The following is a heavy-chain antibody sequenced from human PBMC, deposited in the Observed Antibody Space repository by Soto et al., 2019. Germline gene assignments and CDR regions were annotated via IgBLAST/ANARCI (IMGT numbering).Heavy chain of an antibody. CDR3: ARSPVLLWVGEIETPDAFDI. V-gene: IGHV1-18*01. CDR1: GYTFTSYG. D-gene: IGHD3-10*01. J-gene: IGHJ3*02. CDR2: ISAYNGNT. Sequence: QVQLVQSGAEVKKPGASVKVSRKASGYTFTSYGISWVRQAPGQGLEWMGWISAYNGNTNYAQKLQGRVTMTTDTSTSTAYMELRSLRSDDTAVYYCARSPVLLWVGEIETPDAFDIWGQGTMVTVSS.